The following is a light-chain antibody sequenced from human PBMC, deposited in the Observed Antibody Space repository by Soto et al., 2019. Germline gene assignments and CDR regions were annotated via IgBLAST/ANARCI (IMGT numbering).Light chain of an antibody. CDR3: QQRSSWPPT. Sequence: EIVLTQSPATLSLSPGERATLSCRASQSVRSYLAWYQQKHGQAPRLLIYDASNRATGIPARFSGGGSGTDFTLTISRLEPEDFAVYYCQQRSSWPPTFGQGTKLEIK. V-gene: IGKV3-11*01. CDR1: QSVRSY. J-gene: IGKJ2*01. CDR2: DAS.